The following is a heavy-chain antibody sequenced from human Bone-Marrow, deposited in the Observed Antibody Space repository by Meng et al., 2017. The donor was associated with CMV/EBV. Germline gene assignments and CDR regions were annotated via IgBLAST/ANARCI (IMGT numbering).Heavy chain of an antibody. CDR2: IYYSGST. J-gene: IGHJ4*02. CDR1: GGSISSYY. Sequence: SETLSLTCTVSGGSISSYYWSWIRQPPGKGLEWIGYIYYSGSTNYNPSLKSRVTISVDTSKNQFSLKLSSVTAADTAVYYCARLLEYSSSRSFDYWGQGTLVTVSS. D-gene: IGHD6-6*01. V-gene: IGHV4-59*12. CDR3: ARLLEYSSSRSFDY.